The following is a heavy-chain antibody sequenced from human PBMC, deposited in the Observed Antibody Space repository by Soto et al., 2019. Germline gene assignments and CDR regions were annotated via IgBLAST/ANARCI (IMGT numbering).Heavy chain of an antibody. CDR2: IDWDDDK. D-gene: IGHD2-15*01. J-gene: IGHJ4*02. CDR3: ARSRGVVAASPSYFDY. CDR1: GFSLSTSGMC. Sequence: ESGPTLVNPTQTLTLTCTFSGFSLSTSGMCVSWIRQPPGKALEWLARIDWDDDKYYSTSLKTRLTISKDTSKNQVVLTMTNMDPVDTVTYYCARSRGVVAASPSYFDYWGQGTLVTVSS. V-gene: IGHV2-70*11.